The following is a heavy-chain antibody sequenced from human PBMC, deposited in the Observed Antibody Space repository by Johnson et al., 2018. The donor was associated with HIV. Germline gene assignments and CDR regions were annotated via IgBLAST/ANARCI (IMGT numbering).Heavy chain of an antibody. J-gene: IGHJ3*02. D-gene: IGHD6-6*01. CDR2: ISYDGSNT. Sequence: VQLVESGGGVVQPGRSLRLSCAASGFTFSSYAMHWVRQAPGQGLEWVALISYDGSNTYYTDSVRGRFTLSRDNSKNTVYLQMKSLRGEDTAVYSCARGRSSSSTAAFDIWGQGTMVTVSS. CDR3: ARGRSSSSTAAFDI. V-gene: IGHV3-30*04. CDR1: GFTFSSYA.